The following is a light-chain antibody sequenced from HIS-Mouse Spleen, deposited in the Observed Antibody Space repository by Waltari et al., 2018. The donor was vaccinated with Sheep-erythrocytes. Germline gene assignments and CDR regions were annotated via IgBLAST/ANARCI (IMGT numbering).Light chain of an antibody. CDR1: QSLVHSDGNTY. Sequence: DVVMTQSPLSLPVTLGQPASSSCRSCQSLVHSDGNTYLNWFQQRPGQSPRRLIYKVSNRDSGVPDRFSGSGSGTDFTLKISRVEAEDVGVYYCMQGTHWPPYTFGQGTKLEIK. CDR3: MQGTHWPPYT. J-gene: IGKJ2*01. CDR2: KVS. V-gene: IGKV2-30*02.